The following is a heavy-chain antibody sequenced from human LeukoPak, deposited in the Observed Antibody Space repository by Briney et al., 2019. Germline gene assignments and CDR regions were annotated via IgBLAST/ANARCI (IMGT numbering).Heavy chain of an antibody. Sequence: GGSLRLSCAASGFTFSSYWMHWVRQAPGKGLVWVSRINSDGSSTSYADSVKGRFTISRDNAKNSLYLQMNSLRAEDMAVYYCARGENNYGYYYFDYWGQGTLVTVSS. CDR3: ARGENNYGYYYFDY. CDR2: INSDGSST. CDR1: GFTFSSYW. V-gene: IGHV3-74*01. J-gene: IGHJ4*02. D-gene: IGHD5-18*01.